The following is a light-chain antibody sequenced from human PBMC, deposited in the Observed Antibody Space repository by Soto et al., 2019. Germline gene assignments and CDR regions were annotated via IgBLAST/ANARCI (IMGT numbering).Light chain of an antibody. J-gene: IGKJ5*01. CDR1: QSLLHSNGNNY. CDR3: QQSSSNYPIT. V-gene: IGKV2-28*01. Sequence: DIVMSQSPLSLSVTPGESASISCRSSQSLLHSNGNNYLDWYLQKPGQSPQLLIYLGSNRASGVPDRFSGSGSGTDFNLTISSLQPEDFATYCCQQSSSNYPITFGQGTRLEIK. CDR2: LGS.